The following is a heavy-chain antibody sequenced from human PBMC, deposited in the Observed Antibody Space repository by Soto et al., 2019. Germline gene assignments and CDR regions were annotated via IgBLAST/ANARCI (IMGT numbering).Heavy chain of an antibody. CDR1: GFTFSSYS. CDR2: ISSSSSYI. J-gene: IGHJ6*02. Sequence: GGSLRLSCAASGFTFSSYSMNWVRQAPGKGLEWVSSISSSSSYIYYADSVKGRFTISRDNAKNSLYLQMNSLRAEDTAVYYCARSLRVQGSSLSTYYYYYGMDVWGQGTTVTVSS. D-gene: IGHD6-6*01. V-gene: IGHV3-21*01. CDR3: ARSLRVQGSSLSTYYYYYGMDV.